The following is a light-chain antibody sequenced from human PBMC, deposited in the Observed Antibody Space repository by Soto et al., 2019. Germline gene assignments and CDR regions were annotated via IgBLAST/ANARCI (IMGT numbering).Light chain of an antibody. V-gene: IGKV1-5*01. CDR3: QQYSSYSAWT. CDR2: DAY. J-gene: IGKJ1*01. Sequence: DIQLPHSPSTLSASIGDIFSITCPASQSISKWLAWHQQKPGKAPKLMXYDAYTLQSGVPPRFRGSGSGTEFTLTIRSLQPDDIATYYCQQYSSYSAWTCGEGTQVDIK. CDR1: QSISKW.